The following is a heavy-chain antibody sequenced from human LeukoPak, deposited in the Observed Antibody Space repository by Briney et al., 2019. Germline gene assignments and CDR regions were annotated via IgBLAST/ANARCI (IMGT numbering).Heavy chain of an antibody. CDR1: GYTYTSYA. J-gene: IGHJ4*02. CDR2: ISTNTGNP. Sequence: ASVKVSRKSSGYTYTSYAMNWVRQAPGQGLEWMGWISTNTGNPTYAQGFTGRFVFSLDTSVSTAYLQISSLKAEDTAVYYCARDISSWEPYFDYWGQGTLVTVSS. V-gene: IGHV7-4-1*02. D-gene: IGHD1-26*01. CDR3: ARDISSWEPYFDY.